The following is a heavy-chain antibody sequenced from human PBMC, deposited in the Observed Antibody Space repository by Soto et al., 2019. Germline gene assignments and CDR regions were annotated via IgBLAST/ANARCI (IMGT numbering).Heavy chain of an antibody. Sequence: SETLSLTCTVSGGSISSSSYYWGWIRQPPGEGLEWIGSIYYSGSTKYNPSLKSRVIILVDTSKNQFSLKLSSLTAADTAVYNCAREYSSGWHNWFDPWGQGTLVTVSS. CDR3: AREYSSGWHNWFDP. D-gene: IGHD6-25*01. V-gene: IGHV4-39*07. CDR2: IYYSGST. J-gene: IGHJ5*02. CDR1: GGSISSSSYY.